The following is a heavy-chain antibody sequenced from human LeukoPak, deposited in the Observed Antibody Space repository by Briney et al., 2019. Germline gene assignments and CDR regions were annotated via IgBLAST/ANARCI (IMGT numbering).Heavy chain of an antibody. CDR3: ARDSPTPYYDFWSGWLGAPPFDY. CDR2: ISYDGSNK. V-gene: IGHV3-30-3*01. J-gene: IGHJ4*02. D-gene: IGHD3-3*01. CDR1: GFTFSSYA. Sequence: PGGSLRLSCAASGFTFSSYAMHWVRQAPGKGLEWVAVISYDGSNKYYADSVKGRFTISRDNSKNTLYLQMNSLRAEDTAVYYCARDSPTPYYDFWSGWLGAPPFDYWGQGTLVTVSS.